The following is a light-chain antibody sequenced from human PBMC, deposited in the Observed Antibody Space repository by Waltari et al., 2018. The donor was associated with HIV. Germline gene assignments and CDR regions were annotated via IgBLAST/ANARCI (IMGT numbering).Light chain of an antibody. J-gene: IGLJ3*02. Sequence: SGLTQPASVSGVPGQSITISCTGADSDFGFYNFVSWYHQHPGKVPKVILSKVDSRASGVSDRFSGSKSGNPAPLTISGLRTEDEGVYCCASYTANDTVMFAGGTTVTVL. CDR3: ASYTANDTVM. V-gene: IGLV2-14*01. CDR2: KVD. CDR1: DSDFGFYNF.